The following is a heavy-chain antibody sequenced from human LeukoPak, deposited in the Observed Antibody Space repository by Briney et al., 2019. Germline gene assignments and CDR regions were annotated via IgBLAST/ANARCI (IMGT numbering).Heavy chain of an antibody. D-gene: IGHD6-6*01. CDR3: ARVSSISNK. V-gene: IGHV1-46*01. J-gene: IGHJ4*02. CDR1: GYTFTSHF. CDR2: INPSGGST. Sequence: ASVKVSCKASGYTFTSHFIHWVRQVPGQGLEWMGVINPSGGSTTYAQKFQGRVTITADESTSTAYMELSSLRSEDTAVYYCARVSSISNKWGQGTLVTVSS.